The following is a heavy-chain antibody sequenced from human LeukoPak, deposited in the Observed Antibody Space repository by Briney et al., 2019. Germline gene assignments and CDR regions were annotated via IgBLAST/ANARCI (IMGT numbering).Heavy chain of an antibody. J-gene: IGHJ3*02. D-gene: IGHD4-11*01. V-gene: IGHV3-74*01. CDR2: INGDGRNI. Sequence: SGGSLRLSCVASGFTFSSYWMHWVRQGPRKGLVWVSRINGDGRNINYADSVRGRFAISRDNSQNTLHLQMNILRVEDTAVYYCVKDWGVLPDYSADGFDIWGPGTVVTVSS. CDR3: VKDWGVLPDYSADGFDI. CDR1: GFTFSSYW.